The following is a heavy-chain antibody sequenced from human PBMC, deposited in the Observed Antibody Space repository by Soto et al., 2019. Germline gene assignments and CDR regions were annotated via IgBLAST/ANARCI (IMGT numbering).Heavy chain of an antibody. CDR2: IYYSGST. J-gene: IGHJ1*01. Sequence: QVQLQESGPGLVKPSQTLSLTCTVSGGSISSGGYYWSWIRQHPGKGLEWIGYIYYSGSTYYNPCLKSRVTISVDTSKNQCSLKLSSVTAAATAVYYCARVVDTAMVIQHWGQGTLVTVSS. V-gene: IGHV4-31*03. D-gene: IGHD5-18*01. CDR1: GGSISSGGYY. CDR3: ARVVDTAMVIQH.